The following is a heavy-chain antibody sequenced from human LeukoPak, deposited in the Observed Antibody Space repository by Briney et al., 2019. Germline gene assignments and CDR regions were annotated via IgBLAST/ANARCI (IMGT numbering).Heavy chain of an antibody. CDR2: ISGSGDTT. Sequence: GGSLRLSCAASGFTFSSYGMSWVRQAPGKGLEWVSAISGSGDTTYYADSVKGRFTISRDNSKNTLYLQMGSLRAEDMAVYYCARSGYCSSTSCYADYWGQGTLVTVSS. V-gene: IGHV3-23*01. J-gene: IGHJ4*02. D-gene: IGHD2-2*01. CDR3: ARSGYCSSTSCYADY. CDR1: GFTFSSYG.